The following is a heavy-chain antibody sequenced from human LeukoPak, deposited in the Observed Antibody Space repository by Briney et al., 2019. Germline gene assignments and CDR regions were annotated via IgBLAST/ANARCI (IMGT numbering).Heavy chain of an antibody. D-gene: IGHD3-16*01. CDR1: GGSISTYY. J-gene: IGHJ6*04. Sequence: SETLSLTCTVSGGSISTYYWSWIRQPPGKGLEWIGYIYYSRSTNYNPSLKSRVTMSVDTSKNQFSLRLSSATAADTAVYYCARDSERGYYYGMDVWGKGTAVTVSS. V-gene: IGHV4-59*01. CDR2: IYYSRST. CDR3: ARDSERGYYYGMDV.